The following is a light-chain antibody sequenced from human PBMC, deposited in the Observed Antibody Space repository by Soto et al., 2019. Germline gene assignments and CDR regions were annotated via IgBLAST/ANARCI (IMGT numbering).Light chain of an antibody. V-gene: IGKV3-11*01. CDR1: QSVGTY. CDR3: QQRSKWPPERP. Sequence: IVLTQSPATLSLSPGERATLSCRASQSVGTYLAWYQQKPGQGPRLLIYDASNRATGIPARFSGSGSGTDFTLTISSLEPEDFGVYYCQQRSKWPPERPFGRGTKVEIK. J-gene: IGKJ1*01. CDR2: DAS.